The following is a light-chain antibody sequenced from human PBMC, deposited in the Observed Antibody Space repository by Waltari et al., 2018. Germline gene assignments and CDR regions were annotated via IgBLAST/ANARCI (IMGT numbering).Light chain of an antibody. V-gene: IGKV3-20*01. CDR2: GAS. Sequence: IVLTQSPGTLSLYPGERATLSCRVSQSVTSSYLAWYQQKPGQAPRLLIYGASTRATGIPDRFSGSGSGTDFTLTISRLEPEDFAVYYCQQCDRSPLTFGGGTKVEIK. J-gene: IGKJ4*01. CDR3: QQCDRSPLT. CDR1: QSVTSSY.